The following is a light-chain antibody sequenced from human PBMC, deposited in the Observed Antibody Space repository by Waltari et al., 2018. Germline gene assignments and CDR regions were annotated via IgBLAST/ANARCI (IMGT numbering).Light chain of an antibody. CDR2: GAS. Sequence: DIVMTQSPATLSASPGEMATLSWRASQSASSNVAWYQQKPGQAPRLLIFGASTRATDIPARFSGSGSGTEFTLTISSLQSEDFAVYYCLQYNDWPPWTFGQGTKVEIK. CDR3: LQYNDWPPWT. J-gene: IGKJ1*01. CDR1: QSASSN. V-gene: IGKV3-15*01.